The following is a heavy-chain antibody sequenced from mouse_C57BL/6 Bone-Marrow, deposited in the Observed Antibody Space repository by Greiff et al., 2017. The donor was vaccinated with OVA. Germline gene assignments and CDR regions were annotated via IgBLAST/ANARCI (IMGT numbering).Heavy chain of an antibody. V-gene: IGHV5-12*01. CDR3: ARRWLLAFDY. J-gene: IGHJ2*01. D-gene: IGHD2-3*01. Sequence: EVKLVESGGGLVQPGGSLKLSCAASGFTFSDYYMYWVRQTPEKRLEWVAYISNGGGSTYYPDTVKGRFTISRDNAKNTLYLQMSRLKSEDTAMYYCARRWLLAFDYWGQGTTLTVSS. CDR1: GFTFSDYY. CDR2: ISNGGGST.